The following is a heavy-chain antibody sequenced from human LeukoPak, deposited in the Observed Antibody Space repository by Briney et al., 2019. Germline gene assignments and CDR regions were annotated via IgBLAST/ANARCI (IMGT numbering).Heavy chain of an antibody. D-gene: IGHD3-22*01. V-gene: IGHV1-8*01. CDR2: MDGNSGKT. Sequence: ASVKVSCKTSGYTYTSYHINWVRQVTGQGLEWVGGMDGNSGKTAYAQNFLGRVTITRNTSISTAYMELSSLRAEDTAVYYCARLYYYASSGYDALDIWGQGTMVAVSS. J-gene: IGHJ3*02. CDR3: ARLYYYASSGYDALDI. CDR1: GYTYTSYH.